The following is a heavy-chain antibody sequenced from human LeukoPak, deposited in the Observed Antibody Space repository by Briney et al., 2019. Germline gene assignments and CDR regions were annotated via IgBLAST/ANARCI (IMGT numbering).Heavy chain of an antibody. CDR2: FDPEDGET. Sequence: ASVKVSCKVSGYTLTELSMHWLRQAPGKGLEWMGGFDPEDGETIYAQKFQGRVTMTEDTSIDTAYMELSSLRSEDTAVYYCATPIPFNYYDSSGYLRAFDYWGQGTLVTVSS. CDR3: ATPIPFNYYDSSGYLRAFDY. CDR1: GYTLTELS. D-gene: IGHD3-22*01. J-gene: IGHJ4*02. V-gene: IGHV1-24*01.